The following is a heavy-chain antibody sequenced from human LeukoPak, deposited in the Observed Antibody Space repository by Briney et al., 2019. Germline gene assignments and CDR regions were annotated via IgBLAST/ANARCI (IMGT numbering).Heavy chain of an antibody. D-gene: IGHD1-14*01. CDR3: ARGVEPLAANTLAY. CDR2: LYSDGNT. CDR1: GFTVITND. V-gene: IGHV3-53*01. J-gene: IGHJ4*02. Sequence: GGSLRLSCAASGFTVITNDMTWVRQAPGKGLEWVSVLYSDGNTKYADSVQGRFPISRDNSKNTLYLEMNSLSPDDTAVYYCARGVEPLAANTLAYWGQGTLVTVSS.